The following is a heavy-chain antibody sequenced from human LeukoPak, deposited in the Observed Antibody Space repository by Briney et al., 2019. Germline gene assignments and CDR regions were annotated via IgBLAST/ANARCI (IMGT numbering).Heavy chain of an antibody. CDR1: GFNFKYVW. Sequence: GGSLGLSCAASGFNFKYVWMNWVRQVPGKGLEWVGRIRTKIEGETRDYPAPVKGRFIISRDDSKTTLYLQMNGLKTEDSAVYYCTTERNWELLRPYGLDIWGQGTTVIVSS. CDR3: TTERNWELLRPYGLDI. J-gene: IGHJ6*02. D-gene: IGHD1-26*01. V-gene: IGHV3-15*01. CDR2: IRTKIEGETR.